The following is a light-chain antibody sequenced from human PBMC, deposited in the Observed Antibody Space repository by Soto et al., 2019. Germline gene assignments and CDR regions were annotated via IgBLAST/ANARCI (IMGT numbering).Light chain of an antibody. CDR1: QSIGIY. Sequence: IVMTQSPATLSLSPGERATLSCRASQSIGIYLAWYRQKPGQAPRLLIYAASNRAAGIPARFSGSGSGTDFTLTISSLQSEDFAVYYCQQYNKWPSTFGQGTKVDIK. V-gene: IGKV3D-15*01. J-gene: IGKJ1*01. CDR2: AAS. CDR3: QQYNKWPST.